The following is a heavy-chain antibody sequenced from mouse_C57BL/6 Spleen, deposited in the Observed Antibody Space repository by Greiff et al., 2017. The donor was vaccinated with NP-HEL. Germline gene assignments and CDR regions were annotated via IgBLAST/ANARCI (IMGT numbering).Heavy chain of an antibody. Sequence: VQLQQPGAELVKPGASVKMSCKASGYTFTSYWITWVKQRPGQGLEWIGDIYPGSGSTNYNEKFKSKATLTVDTSSSTAYMQLSSLTSEDSAVYYCARVYYSNYEFAYWGQGTLVTVSA. CDR3: ARVYYSNYEFAY. V-gene: IGHV1-55*01. CDR1: GYTFTSYW. J-gene: IGHJ3*01. CDR2: IYPGSGST. D-gene: IGHD2-5*01.